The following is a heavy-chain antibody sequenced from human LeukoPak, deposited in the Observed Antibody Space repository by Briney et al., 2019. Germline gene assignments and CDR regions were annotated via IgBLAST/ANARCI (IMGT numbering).Heavy chain of an antibody. CDR2: LYHSGST. CDR3: ARGPYYFDY. J-gene: IGHJ4*02. V-gene: IGHV4-59*01. CDR1: GGSISSYY. Sequence: SETLSLTCTVSGGSISSYYWSWIRQPPGKGLEWIGYLYHSGSTNYNPSLKSRVTISVDTSKNQFSLKLSSVTAADTAVYYCARGPYYFDYWGQGSLVTVSS.